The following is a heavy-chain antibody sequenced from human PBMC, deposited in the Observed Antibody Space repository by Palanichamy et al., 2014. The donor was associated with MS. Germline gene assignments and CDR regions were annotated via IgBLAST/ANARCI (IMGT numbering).Heavy chain of an antibody. CDR2: ISVDNGNT. J-gene: IGHJ4*02. CDR3: AGFCGGGTCYSGDGY. D-gene: IGHD2-15*01. V-gene: IGHV1-18*01. Sequence: QVQLVQSGDEVKRLGASVRVSCKASGHTFYNYEIIWVRQAPGQGLEWMGWISVDNGNTNYAQKLQGRVTMTTDRSTSTAYMELRSLRSDDTAVYYCAGFCGGGTCYSGDGYWGQGTLVTVSS. CDR1: GHTFYNYE.